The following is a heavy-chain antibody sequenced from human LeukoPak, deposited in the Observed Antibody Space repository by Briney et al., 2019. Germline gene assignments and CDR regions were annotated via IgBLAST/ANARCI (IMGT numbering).Heavy chain of an antibody. CDR3: ARVAPPEMSLDY. J-gene: IGHJ4*02. CDR2: TYYRSKWYN. V-gene: IGHV6-1*01. Sequence: SQTLSLTCAISGDSVSSNSAAWHWIRQSPSRGLEWLGRTYYRSKWYNDYAVSVKSRITINPDTSKNQLSLQLNSVTPEDTAVYYCARVAPPEMSLDYWGQGTLVTVSS. CDR1: GDSVSSNSAA. D-gene: IGHD5-24*01.